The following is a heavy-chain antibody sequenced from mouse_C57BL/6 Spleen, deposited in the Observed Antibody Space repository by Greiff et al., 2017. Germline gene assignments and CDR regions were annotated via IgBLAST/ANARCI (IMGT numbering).Heavy chain of an antibody. Sequence: EVQRVESGGGLVQPGGSLSLSCAASGFTFTDYYMSWVRQPPGKALEWLGFIRNKANGYTTEYSASVKGRFTISRDNSQSILYLQMNALRAEDSATYYCARLAYGSSDYYAMDYWGQGTSVTVSS. J-gene: IGHJ4*01. CDR3: ARLAYGSSDYYAMDY. D-gene: IGHD1-1*01. CDR2: IRNKANGYTT. CDR1: GFTFTDYY. V-gene: IGHV7-3*01.